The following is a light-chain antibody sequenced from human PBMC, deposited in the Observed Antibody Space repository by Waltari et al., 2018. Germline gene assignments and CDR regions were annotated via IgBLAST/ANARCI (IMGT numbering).Light chain of an antibody. Sequence: DIQMTQSPSTLSASVGDRVTITCRASQSISSWFAWYQQKPGKDPTHLIHKASSLKIGVPSRFSGSGSGAEFTLTISSLQPDDFATYYCQQYNSYSRTFGQGTKVEIK. J-gene: IGKJ1*01. CDR3: QQYNSYSRT. CDR2: KAS. CDR1: QSISSW. V-gene: IGKV1-5*03.